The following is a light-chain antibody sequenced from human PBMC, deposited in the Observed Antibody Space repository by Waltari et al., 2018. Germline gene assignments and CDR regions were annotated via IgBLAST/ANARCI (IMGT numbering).Light chain of an antibody. CDR3: YMYMGSGIWV. CDR1: SGSVSSTSY. CDR2: KGK. J-gene: IGLJ3*02. Sequence: QTVVTQEPSLSVSPGGTVTLTCALSSGSVSSTSYATWYRQTPGQAPFMVGYKGKSRCFGVPDRFSGSVLGNKAALTITGAQADDESDYFCYMYMGSGIWVFGCGTQLTVL. V-gene: IGLV8-61*01.